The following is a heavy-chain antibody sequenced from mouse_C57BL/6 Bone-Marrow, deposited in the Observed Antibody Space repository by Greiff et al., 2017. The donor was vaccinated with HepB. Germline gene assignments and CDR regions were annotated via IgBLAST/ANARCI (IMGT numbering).Heavy chain of an antibody. Sequence: QVQLQQSGPELVKPGASVKISCKASDYTFSSSWMNWVKQRPGKGREWIGRIYPGNGETNYNGKFKDKATLTAEQSSSTAYSQLNSLTSEDSAVYFWARDPLYDDYYVWFFAYWGQGTTLTVSS. J-gene: IGHJ2*01. CDR3: ARDPLYDDYYVWFFAY. CDR1: DYTFSSSW. V-gene: IGHV1-82*01. CDR2: IYPGNGET. D-gene: IGHD2-3*01.